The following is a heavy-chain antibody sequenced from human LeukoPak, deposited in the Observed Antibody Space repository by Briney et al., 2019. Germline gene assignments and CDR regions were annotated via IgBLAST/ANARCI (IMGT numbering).Heavy chain of an antibody. CDR1: GFTFSSYA. D-gene: IGHD3-16*01. V-gene: IGHV3-23*01. CDR3: THQGDGP. J-gene: IGHJ5*02. CDR2: ISGSGGST. Sequence: PGGSLRLSCAASGFTFSSYAMSWVRQAPGKGLEWVSTISGSGGSTYYADSVEGRFTISRDNSKNTLYVQMNSLKTEDTAVYYCTHQGDGPWGQGTLVTVSS.